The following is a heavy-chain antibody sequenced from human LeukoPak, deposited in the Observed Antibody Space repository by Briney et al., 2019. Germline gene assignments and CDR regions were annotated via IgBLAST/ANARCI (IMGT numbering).Heavy chain of an antibody. Sequence: ASVTVSCKASGYTFTGYYMHWVRQAPGQGFEWMGRINPNSGGTNYAQKFQGRVTMTRDTSISTAYMELSRLRSDDTAVYYCARYGSGSYSFNYWGQGTLVTVSS. D-gene: IGHD3-10*01. CDR2: INPNSGGT. CDR3: ARYGSGSYSFNY. V-gene: IGHV1-2*06. CDR1: GYTFTGYY. J-gene: IGHJ4*02.